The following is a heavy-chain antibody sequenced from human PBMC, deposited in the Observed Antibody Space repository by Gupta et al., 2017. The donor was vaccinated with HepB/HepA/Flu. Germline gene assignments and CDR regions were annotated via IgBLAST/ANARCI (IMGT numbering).Heavy chain of an antibody. Sequence: EVQLVESGGGLVQPGGSLRLSCAACGFTISNHGVHWVRQIPGKGLVWVPRITRDGSVITDADSVKGRFTISRDNDRNTLYLQTNSMIAADTAVYYCARGHLDIGDYCVQGTLVTVSS. CDR1: GFTISNHG. D-gene: IGHD3-9*01. CDR3: ARGHLDIGDY. J-gene: IGHJ4*02. V-gene: IGHV3-74*03. CDR2: ITRDGSVI.